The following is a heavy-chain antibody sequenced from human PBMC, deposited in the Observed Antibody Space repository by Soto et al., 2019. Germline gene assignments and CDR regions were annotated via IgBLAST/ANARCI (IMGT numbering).Heavy chain of an antibody. V-gene: IGHV1-18*01. CDR2: ISAYNGNT. D-gene: IGHD2-15*01. J-gene: IGHJ4*02. CDR1: GYTFSTSG. CDR3: ARGPRMFSISYCSGEACYLDY. Sequence: QVQLVQSGAEVKKPGASVKVSCKASGYTFSTSGISWVRQAPGQGLEWMGWISAYNGNTNNAQKLQGRVILTTDTSTSTAYMELSSLRSDDTAVYYCARGPRMFSISYCSGEACYLDYWGQGTLVTVSS.